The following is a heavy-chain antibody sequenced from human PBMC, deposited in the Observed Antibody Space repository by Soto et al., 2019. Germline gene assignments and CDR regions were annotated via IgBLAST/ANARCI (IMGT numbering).Heavy chain of an antibody. V-gene: IGHV4-30-4*01. Sequence: QVQLQESGPGLVKPSQTLSLTCTVSGGSISSGDYYWSWIRQPPGKVRVWIGYIYYSGSTYYNPSLKSRVTISVDTSKNQFSLKLSSVTAADTAVYYCARGVVVVAAVDYWGQGTLVTVSS. J-gene: IGHJ4*02. CDR3: ARGVVVVAAVDY. CDR2: IYYSGST. CDR1: GGSISSGDYY. D-gene: IGHD2-15*01.